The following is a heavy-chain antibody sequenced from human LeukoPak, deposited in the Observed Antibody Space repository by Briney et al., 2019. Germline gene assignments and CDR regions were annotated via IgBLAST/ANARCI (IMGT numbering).Heavy chain of an antibody. CDR1: GFTFSSYE. CDR2: ITTSGTST. V-gene: IGHV3-48*03. J-gene: IGHJ4*02. Sequence: GGSLRLSCATSGFTFSSYEMNWVRQAPGKGLEWISYITTSGTSTYYADSVKGRFTISRDNGKTALSLQMNSLRVEDTAVYYCVVHSATSCYWGQGTLVTVSS. D-gene: IGHD1-26*01. CDR3: VVHSATSCY.